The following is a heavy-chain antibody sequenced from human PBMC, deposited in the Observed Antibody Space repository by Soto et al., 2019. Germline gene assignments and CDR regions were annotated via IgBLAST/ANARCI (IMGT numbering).Heavy chain of an antibody. CDR3: ARNKRETGDFDY. Sequence: QVQLVQSGGEVKKPGASVKVSCKASGYTFTTFDINWMRQAPGQGLEWLGWMSPDSGETGYAQKFQGRVTMTRTTSISTAYMELSSLTSEDTALYYCARNKRETGDFDYWGQGSLVTVSS. CDR2: MSPDSGET. D-gene: IGHD7-27*01. CDR1: GYTFTTFD. V-gene: IGHV1-8*01. J-gene: IGHJ4*02.